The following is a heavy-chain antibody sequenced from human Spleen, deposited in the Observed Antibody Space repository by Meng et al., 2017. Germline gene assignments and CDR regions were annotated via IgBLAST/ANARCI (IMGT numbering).Heavy chain of an antibody. D-gene: IGHD3-22*01. CDR3: ARDPAKYDSSGYPTDY. V-gene: IGHV3-21*01. J-gene: IGHJ4*02. CDR2: ISSSSSYI. CDR1: GFTFSSYS. Sequence: GESLKISCAASGFTFSSYSMNWVRQAPGKGLEWVSSISSSSSYIYYADSVKGRFTISRDNAKNSLYLQMNSLRAEDTAVYYCARDPAKYDSSGYPTDYWGQGTLVTVSS.